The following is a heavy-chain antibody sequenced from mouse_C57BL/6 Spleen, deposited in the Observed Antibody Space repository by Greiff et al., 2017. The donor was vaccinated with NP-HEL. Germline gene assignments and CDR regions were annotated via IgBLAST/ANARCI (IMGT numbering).Heavy chain of an antibody. CDR2: IYPGSGST. J-gene: IGHJ1*03. V-gene: IGHV1-55*01. D-gene: IGHD1-1*01. CDR3: ARFHYYGSSYGYFDV. Sequence: QVQLQQPGAELVKPGASVKMSCKASGYTFTSYWITWVKQRPGQGLEWIGDIYPGSGSTNYNEKFKSKATLTVDTSSSTAYMQLSSLTSEDSAVYYCARFHYYGSSYGYFDVWGTGTTVTVSS. CDR1: GYTFTSYW.